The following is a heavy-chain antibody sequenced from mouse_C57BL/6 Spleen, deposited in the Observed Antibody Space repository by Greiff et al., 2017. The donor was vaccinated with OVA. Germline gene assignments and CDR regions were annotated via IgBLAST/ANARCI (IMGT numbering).Heavy chain of an antibody. J-gene: IGHJ4*01. Sequence: DVQLVESGGGLVKPGGSLKLSCAASGFTFSSYAMSWVRQTPEKRLEWVATISDGGSYTYYPDNVKGRFTISRDNAKNNLYLQMSHLKSEDTAMYYCARGSDNYAMDYWGQGTSVTVSS. CDR1: GFTFSSYA. CDR2: ISDGGSYT. V-gene: IGHV5-4*01. CDR3: ARGSDNYAMDY.